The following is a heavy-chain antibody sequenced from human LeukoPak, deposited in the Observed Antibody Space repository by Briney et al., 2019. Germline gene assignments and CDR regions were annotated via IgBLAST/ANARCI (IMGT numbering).Heavy chain of an antibody. J-gene: IGHJ6*02. CDR2: IIPILGIA. Sequence: SVKVSCKASGGTFSSYAISWERQAPGQGLEWMGRIIPILGIANYAQKFQGRVTITADKSTSTAYMELSSLRSEDTAVYYCAREGGGPYYYYYGMDVWGQGTTVTVSS. CDR1: GGTFSSYA. D-gene: IGHD3-16*01. CDR3: AREGGGPYYYYYGMDV. V-gene: IGHV1-69*04.